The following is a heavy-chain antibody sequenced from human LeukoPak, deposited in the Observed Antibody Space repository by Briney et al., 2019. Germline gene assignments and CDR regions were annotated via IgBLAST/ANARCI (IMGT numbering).Heavy chain of an antibody. J-gene: IGHJ6*04. Sequence: SETLSLTCTVSAYSISSGYYWGWIRQPPGKGLEWIGSIYHSGSTFYNSSLQSRVTISVDTSKNQLSLKLSSVTAADTAMYYCARQQGYGYGAPMDVWGKGTTVTVSS. CDR3: ARQQGYGYGAPMDV. CDR2: IYHSGST. D-gene: IGHD5-18*01. V-gene: IGHV4-38-2*02. CDR1: AYSISSGYY.